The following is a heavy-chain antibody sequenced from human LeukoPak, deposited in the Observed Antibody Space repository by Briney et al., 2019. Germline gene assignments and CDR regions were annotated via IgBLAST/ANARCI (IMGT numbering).Heavy chain of an antibody. D-gene: IGHD4-17*01. CDR2: IKSDGGTT. J-gene: IGHJ4*02. CDR1: GFTFSGSA. CDR3: ATDLGDYGDYVRC. V-gene: IGHV3-15*01. Sequence: GGSLRLSCAASGFTFSGSAMHWVRQASGKGLEWVGRIKSDGGTTDYAAPVNGRFSISRDDSKNTLYLQMNSLEAEDTAVYYCATDLGDYGDYVRCWGQGALVTVSS.